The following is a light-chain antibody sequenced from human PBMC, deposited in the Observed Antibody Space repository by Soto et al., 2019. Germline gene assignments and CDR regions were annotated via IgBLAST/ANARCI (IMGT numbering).Light chain of an antibody. J-gene: IGKJ1*01. Sequence: EIVMTQSRPAVSVSPRERATLSCRASQSISRNLAWFQQKPGQAPSLLIFGASTRAAGVPARFSGSGSGTEFTLTISRLEPEDFAVYYCQQYGGSTRTFGQGTKVDIK. V-gene: IGKV3-15*01. CDR3: QQYGGSTRT. CDR1: QSISRN. CDR2: GAS.